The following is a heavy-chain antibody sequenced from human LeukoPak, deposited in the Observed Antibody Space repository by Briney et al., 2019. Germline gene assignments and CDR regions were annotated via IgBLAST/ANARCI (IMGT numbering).Heavy chain of an antibody. V-gene: IGHV3-7*03. D-gene: IGHD3-9*01. CDR3: ARDRYFDKGY. J-gene: IGHJ4*02. CDR2: IKQDGSEK. Sequence: GGSLRLSCAASGLTFSSYWMSWVRQAPGKGLEWVANIKQDGSEKYYVDSVKGRFTISRDNAENSLYLQMNSLRAEDTAVYYCARDRYFDKGYWGQGTLVTVSS. CDR1: GLTFSSYW.